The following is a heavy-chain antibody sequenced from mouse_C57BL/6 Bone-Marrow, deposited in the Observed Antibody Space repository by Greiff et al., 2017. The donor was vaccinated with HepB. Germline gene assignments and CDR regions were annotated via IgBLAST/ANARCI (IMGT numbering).Heavy chain of an antibody. D-gene: IGHD1-1*01. CDR1: GYTFTDYN. V-gene: IGHV1-22*01. CDR2: INPNNGGT. J-gene: IGHJ2*01. CDR3: AREYYGSFDY. Sequence: VQLQQSGPELVKPGASVKMSCKASGYTFTDYNMHWVKQSHGKSLEWIGYINPNNGGTSYNQKFKGKATLTVYKSSSTAYMELRSLTSEDSAVYYCAREYYGSFDYWGQGTTLTVSS.